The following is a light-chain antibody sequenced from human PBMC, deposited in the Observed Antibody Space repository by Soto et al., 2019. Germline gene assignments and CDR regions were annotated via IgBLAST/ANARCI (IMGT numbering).Light chain of an antibody. Sequence: EIVLTQSPGTLSLSPGERATLSCRASQTVTSSYLAWYQQKPGQAPRLLIYGASSRATGIPDRFSGRGSGTDFILTISRLEPEDFAVYYCQQYGGSPQFTFGPGTRVDFK. J-gene: IGKJ3*01. CDR1: QTVTSSY. CDR2: GAS. CDR3: QQYGGSPQFT. V-gene: IGKV3-20*01.